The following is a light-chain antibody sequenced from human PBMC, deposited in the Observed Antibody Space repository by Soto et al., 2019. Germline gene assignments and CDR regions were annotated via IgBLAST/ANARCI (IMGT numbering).Light chain of an antibody. V-gene: IGKV3-15*01. Sequence: EILMTQSPATLSLSPGEGATLSCRASQSVSSKVAWYQQRRGQAPRLLIYGASSRATGIPTRFSGSGSGTDFTLTITRLEPEDFAVYYCQQYSSSRTFGQGTKVDIK. CDR3: QQYSSSRT. J-gene: IGKJ1*01. CDR1: QSVSSK. CDR2: GAS.